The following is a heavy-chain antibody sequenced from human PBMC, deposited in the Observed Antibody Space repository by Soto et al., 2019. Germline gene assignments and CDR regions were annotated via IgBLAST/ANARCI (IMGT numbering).Heavy chain of an antibody. Sequence: QVQLVQSGTEVKKPGSSLKVSCKATGGTFKTYAFSWVRQAPGQGLEWLGGIIPLFGTTNYARKFQDRVTITAAESTSPAYMELSSLRSEDTAVYYCASCVGGGSCYLRPFFDYWGQGTLVTVSS. CDR2: IIPLFGTT. CDR3: ASCVGGGSCYLRPFFDY. J-gene: IGHJ4*02. D-gene: IGHD2-15*01. V-gene: IGHV1-69*01. CDR1: GGTFKTYA.